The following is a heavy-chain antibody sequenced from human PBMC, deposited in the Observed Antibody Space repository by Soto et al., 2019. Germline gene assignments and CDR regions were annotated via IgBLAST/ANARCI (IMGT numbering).Heavy chain of an antibody. D-gene: IGHD5-18*01. Sequence: EVQLLESGGGLVQPGGSLRLSCAASGFTFSSYAMTWVRQAPGKGLEWVSGICGSGGNTYYADSVKGRFTISRDNSKNTLYLQMSGLRAEDTAVYYGAKEEGRYGCGEGYFDYWGQGTLVTVSS. J-gene: IGHJ4*02. V-gene: IGHV3-23*01. CDR1: GFTFSSYA. CDR2: ICGSGGNT. CDR3: AKEEGRYGCGEGYFDY.